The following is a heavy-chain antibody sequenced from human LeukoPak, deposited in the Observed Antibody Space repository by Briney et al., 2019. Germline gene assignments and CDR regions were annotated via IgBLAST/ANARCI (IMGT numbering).Heavy chain of an antibody. V-gene: IGHV4-59*04. CDR2: IYYTGNT. Sequence: SETLSLTCTVSGGSIRSYYWSWIRQPPGKGLEWIGSIYYTGNTYYNASLKSRVTISIDTSNNQISLRLISVTATDTAMYYCARQTGSGLFTLPGGQGTLVTVSS. CDR3: ARQTGSGLFTLP. J-gene: IGHJ4*02. CDR1: GGSIRSYY. D-gene: IGHD3/OR15-3a*01.